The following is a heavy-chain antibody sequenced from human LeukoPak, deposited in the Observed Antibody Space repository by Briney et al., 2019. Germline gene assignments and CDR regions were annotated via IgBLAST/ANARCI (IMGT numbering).Heavy chain of an antibody. CDR1: GGSFSGYY. CDR2: INHSGST. Sequence: SETLSLTCAVYGGSFSGYYWSWIRQPPGKGLEWIGEINHSGSTNYNPPLKSRVTISVDTSKNQFSLKLSSVTAADTAVYYCARGWRDYYYYMDVWGKGTTVTVSS. D-gene: IGHD1-1*01. V-gene: IGHV4-34*01. CDR3: ARGWRDYYYYMDV. J-gene: IGHJ6*03.